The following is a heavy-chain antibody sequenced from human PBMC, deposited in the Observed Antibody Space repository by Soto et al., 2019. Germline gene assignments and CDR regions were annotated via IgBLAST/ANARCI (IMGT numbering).Heavy chain of an antibody. D-gene: IGHD3-3*01. CDR2: INLKDGGT. J-gene: IGHJ4*02. V-gene: IGHV1-2*02. Sequence: SVKVSCKTSAYSFGDYYLNWVRQAPEQGLEWMGWINLKDGGTNSPRKFQGRLTMTRGKSISTVYMELSRLRSADSAVYFCVRDAPSHQSLFDLGGRGAMVTVSS. CDR3: VRDAPSHQSLFDL. CDR1: AYSFGDYY.